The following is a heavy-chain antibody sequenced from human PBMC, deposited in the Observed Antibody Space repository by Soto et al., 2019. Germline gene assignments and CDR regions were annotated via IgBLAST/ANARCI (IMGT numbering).Heavy chain of an antibody. CDR2: IYHSGST. V-gene: IGHV4-4*02. Sequence: PSETLSLTCAVSSGSISSSTWWSWVRQPPGKGLEWIGEIYHSGSTDYNPSLKSRVTISVDKSKNQFSLKLSSVTAADTAVYYCARAITIFGVVALFDPWGQGTLVTVSS. CDR3: ARAITIFGVVALFDP. J-gene: IGHJ5*02. CDR1: SGSISSSTW. D-gene: IGHD3-3*01.